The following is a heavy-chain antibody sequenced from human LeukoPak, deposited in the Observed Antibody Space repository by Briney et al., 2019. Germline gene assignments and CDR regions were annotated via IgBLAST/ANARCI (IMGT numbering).Heavy chain of an antibody. CDR2: INPNSGGT. V-gene: IGHV1-2*04. D-gene: IGHD1-26*01. Sequence: ASVKVSCKASGYTFTGYYMHWVRQAPGQGLEWMGWINPNSGGTNYAQKFQGWVTMTRDTSISTAYMELSRLRSEDTAVYYCATTSLETGGATYDDAFDIWGQGTMVTVSS. CDR1: GYTFTGYY. CDR3: ATTSLETGGATYDDAFDI. J-gene: IGHJ3*02.